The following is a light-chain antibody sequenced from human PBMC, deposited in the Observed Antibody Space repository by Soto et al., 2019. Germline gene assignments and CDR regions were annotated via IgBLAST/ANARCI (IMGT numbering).Light chain of an antibody. Sequence: QPVLTLPASVSGSPGQSITISCTGTSSDVGGYNYVSWYQQHPGKAPKLMIYEVSNRPSGVSNRFSGSKSGNTASLTISGLQAEDEADYYCSSYTSSSTLVFGGGTKLTVL. CDR3: SSYTSSSTLV. J-gene: IGLJ3*02. CDR2: EVS. V-gene: IGLV2-14*01. CDR1: SSDVGGYNY.